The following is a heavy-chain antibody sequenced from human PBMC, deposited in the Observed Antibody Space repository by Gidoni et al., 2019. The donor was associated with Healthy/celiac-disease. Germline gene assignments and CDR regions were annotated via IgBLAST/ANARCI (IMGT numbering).Heavy chain of an antibody. J-gene: IGHJ3*02. CDR2: ISYDGSNK. D-gene: IGHD5-12*01. CDR3: AKGYSGYDRYAFDI. V-gene: IGHV3-30*18. CDR1: GFTFSSYG. Sequence: QVQLVESGGGVVQPGRSLSLSCAASGFTFSSYGMHWVRPAPGKGLEWVAVISYDGSNKYYADSVKGRFTISRDNSKNTLYLQMNSLRAEDTAVYYCAKGYSGYDRYAFDIWGQGTMVTVSS.